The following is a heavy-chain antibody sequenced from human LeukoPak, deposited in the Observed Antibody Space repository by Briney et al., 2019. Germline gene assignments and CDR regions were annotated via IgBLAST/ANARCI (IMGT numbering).Heavy chain of an antibody. Sequence: GGSLRLSCAASGFTVSSNYMSWVRQAPGKGLEWVSVIYSGGSTYYAGSVKGRFTISRDNSKNTLYLQMNSLRAEDTAVYYCAKDPYSSSSEDPGYWGQGTLVTVSS. D-gene: IGHD6-6*01. CDR2: IYSGGST. J-gene: IGHJ4*02. V-gene: IGHV3-53*01. CDR1: GFTVSSNY. CDR3: AKDPYSSSSEDPGY.